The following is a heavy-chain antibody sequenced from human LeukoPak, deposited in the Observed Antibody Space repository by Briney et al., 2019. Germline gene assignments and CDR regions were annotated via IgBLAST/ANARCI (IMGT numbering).Heavy chain of an antibody. J-gene: IGHJ3*02. CDR1: GFTFRRNA. V-gene: IGHV3-23*01. CDR3: AKCDASCYANAFYI. CDR2: ISGSGDDT. Sequence: PGGSLRLSCAASGFTFRRNAMAWVRQAPGKGLDWVSAISGSGDDTEYADSVKGRFTISRDNSKNTLYLQMNSPRAEDTAVYYCAKCDASCYANAFYIWDQGTEVTVSS. D-gene: IGHD3-16*01.